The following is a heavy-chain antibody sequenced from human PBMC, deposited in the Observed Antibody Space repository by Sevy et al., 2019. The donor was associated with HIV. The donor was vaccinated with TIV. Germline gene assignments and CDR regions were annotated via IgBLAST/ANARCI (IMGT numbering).Heavy chain of an antibody. CDR1: GFTFSSYS. J-gene: IGHJ6*02. CDR3: ARDQRRYYDFWGGYRGLERYYYYYGMDV. V-gene: IGHV3-21*01. Sequence: GGSLRLSCAASGFTFSSYSMNWVRQAPGKGLEWVSSISSSSSYIYYADSVKVRFTISRDNAKNSLYLQMNSLRAEDTAVYYCARDQRRYYDFWGGYRGLERYYYYYGMDVWGQGTTVTVS. CDR2: ISSSSSYI. D-gene: IGHD3-3*01.